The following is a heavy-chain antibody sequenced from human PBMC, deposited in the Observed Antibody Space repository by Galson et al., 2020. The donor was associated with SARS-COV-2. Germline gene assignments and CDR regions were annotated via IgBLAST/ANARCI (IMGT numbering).Heavy chain of an antibody. CDR3: ARDGRYCSGGSCYSSWFDP. J-gene: IGHJ5*02. Sequence: TGGSLRLSCAASGFTFSSYWMSWVRQAQGKGLEWVANIKQDGSEKYYVDSVKGRFTISRDNAKNSLYLQMNSLRAEDTAVYYCARDGRYCSGGSCYSSWFDPWGQGTLVTVSS. V-gene: IGHV3-7*03. CDR2: IKQDGSEK. D-gene: IGHD2-15*01. CDR1: GFTFSSYW.